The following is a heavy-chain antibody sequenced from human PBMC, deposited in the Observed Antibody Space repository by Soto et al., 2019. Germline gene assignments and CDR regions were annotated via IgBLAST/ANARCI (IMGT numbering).Heavy chain of an antibody. CDR2: IYYSGST. V-gene: IGHV4-59*08. D-gene: IGHD2-15*01. CDR3: ARLLDPVVVAARNYFDY. J-gene: IGHJ4*02. Sequence: QVQLQESGPGLVKPSETLSLTCTVSGGSISSYYWSWIRQPPGKGLEWIGYIYYSGSTNYNPSLTSRVTIAVDTSKNQFSLKLSSVTAADTAVYYCARLLDPVVVAARNYFDYWGQGTLVTVSS. CDR1: GGSISSYY.